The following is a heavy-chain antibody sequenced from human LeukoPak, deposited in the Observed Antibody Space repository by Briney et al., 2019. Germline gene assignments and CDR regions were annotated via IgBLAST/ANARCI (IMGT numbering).Heavy chain of an antibody. D-gene: IGHD5-24*01. V-gene: IGHV4-59*08. CDR1: GGSVSSYY. J-gene: IGHJ6*02. CDR3: ASSWMATPYGLDV. CDR2: IYHSGTT. Sequence: PSETLSLTCTVSGGSVSSYYWSWIRQPPGKGLEWIGYIYHSGTTNYNPSLKSRVTISVDTSKNQFSLKLSSVTAADTAVYYCASSWMATPYGLDVWGQGTTVTVSS.